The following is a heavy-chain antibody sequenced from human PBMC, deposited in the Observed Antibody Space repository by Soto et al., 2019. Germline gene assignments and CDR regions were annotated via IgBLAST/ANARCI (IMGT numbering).Heavy chain of an antibody. CDR3: ARGRDFGVVNYFDY. CDR1: GFTFSSYD. Sequence: GGSLRLSCAASGFTFSSYDMHWVRQATGKGLEWVSAIGTAGDTYYPGSVKGRFTISRENAKDSLYLQMNSLRAGDTAVYYCARGRDFGVVNYFDYWGQGTLVTVSS. CDR2: IGTAGDT. J-gene: IGHJ4*02. V-gene: IGHV3-13*01. D-gene: IGHD3-3*01.